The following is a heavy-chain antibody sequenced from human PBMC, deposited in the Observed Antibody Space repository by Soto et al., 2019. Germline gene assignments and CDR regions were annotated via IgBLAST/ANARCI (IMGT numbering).Heavy chain of an antibody. D-gene: IGHD3-22*01. V-gene: IGHV1-46*01. Sequence: GASVKVSCKASGFTFTSFYMHWVRQAPGQGPEWMGIMHPYGGSTGYAQKFQGRVTLTRDTSTRTDYMELSSLRSGNTAVYYCAILYYYDSGDYYSNYTYYGMDVWGQGTTVTVSS. CDR1: GFTFTSFY. J-gene: IGHJ6*02. CDR3: AILYYYDSGDYYSNYTYYGMDV. CDR2: MHPYGGST.